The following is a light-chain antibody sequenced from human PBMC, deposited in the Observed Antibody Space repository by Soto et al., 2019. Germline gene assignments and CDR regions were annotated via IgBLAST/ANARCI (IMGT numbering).Light chain of an antibody. V-gene: IGLV8-61*01. Sequence: QTVVTQEPSFSVSPGGTVTLTCGLTSGSVSTTYYPSWYQQTPGQAPRTLIYNPNTRSSGVPDRFSASILWNKAALTITGAQPDDESEYYCALYMGRGISVFGGGTKLTVL. J-gene: IGLJ2*01. CDR1: SGSVSTTYY. CDR2: NPN. CDR3: ALYMGRGISV.